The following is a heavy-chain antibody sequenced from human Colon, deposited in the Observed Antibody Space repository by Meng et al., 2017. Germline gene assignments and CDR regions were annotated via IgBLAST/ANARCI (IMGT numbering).Heavy chain of an antibody. V-gene: IGHV3-21*06. CDR3: ARAEYGDLDFDH. CDR1: GCTFISYS. D-gene: IGHD4-17*01. CDR2: VSSNSYYI. Sequence: EVQLVESGGGLVKAGGDLRLYCAASGCTFISYSMNWVRQAPGKGLEGVSSVSSNSYYIYYADSVEGRFTISRDNAKNSLYLQMNSLRAEDTAVYYCARAEYGDLDFDHWGQGTLVTVSS. J-gene: IGHJ4*02.